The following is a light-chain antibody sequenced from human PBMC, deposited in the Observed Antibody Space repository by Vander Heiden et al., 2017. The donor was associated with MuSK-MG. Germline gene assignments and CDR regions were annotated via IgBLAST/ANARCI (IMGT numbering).Light chain of an antibody. Sequence: EIVMTQSPATLSVSPGERATLSCRASQSVSGNLAWYQQKPGQAHRLLIYGASTRATGIPARCSGSGSGTEFTLTISSLQSEDFAVYYCQQDYNWPISFGQGTKLEIK. V-gene: IGKV3-15*01. CDR3: QQDYNWPIS. J-gene: IGKJ5*01. CDR1: QSVSGN. CDR2: GAS.